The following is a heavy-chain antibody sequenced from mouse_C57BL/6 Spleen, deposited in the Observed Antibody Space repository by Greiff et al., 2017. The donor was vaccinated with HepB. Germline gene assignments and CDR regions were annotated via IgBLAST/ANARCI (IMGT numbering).Heavy chain of an antibody. D-gene: IGHD2-10*01. CDR3: TSLPRDWYFDV. J-gene: IGHJ1*03. CDR1: GYTFTDYE. Sequence: VQLQQSGAELVRPGASVTLSCKASGYTFTDYEMHWVKQTPVHCLEWIEAIYPETGGTAYNQKFKGKAILTADKSSSTAYMELRSLTSEASAVYYCTSLPRDWYFDVWGTGTTVTVSS. CDR2: IYPETGGT. V-gene: IGHV1-15*01.